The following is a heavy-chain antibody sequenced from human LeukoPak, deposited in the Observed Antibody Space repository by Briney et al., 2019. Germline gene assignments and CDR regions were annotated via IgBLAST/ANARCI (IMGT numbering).Heavy chain of an antibody. CDR3: ARLGRYYYYMDV. CDR2: ISSSSSYI. V-gene: IGHV3-21*01. Sequence: GGSLRLSCAASGFTFSSYDMNWVRQAPGKGLESVSSISSSSSYIYYADSVKGRFTISRDNAKNSLYLQMNSLRAEDTAVYYCARLGRYYYYMDVWGKGTPVTVSS. J-gene: IGHJ6*03. CDR1: GFTFSSYD.